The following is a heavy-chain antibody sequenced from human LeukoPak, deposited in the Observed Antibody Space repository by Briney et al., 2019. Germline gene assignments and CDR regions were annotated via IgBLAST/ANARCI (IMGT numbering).Heavy chain of an antibody. V-gene: IGHV3-21*01. CDR1: GFTFSSYS. CDR3: ARSVTGYYPYYFDY. CDR2: ISSSSSYI. D-gene: IGHD3-9*01. Sequence: PGGSLRLSCAASGFTFSSYSMNWVRQAPGKGLEWVSSISSSSSYIYYADSVKGRFTISRDNAKNSLYLQMNSLRAEDTAVYYCARSVTGYYPYYFDYWGQGTLVTVSS. J-gene: IGHJ4*02.